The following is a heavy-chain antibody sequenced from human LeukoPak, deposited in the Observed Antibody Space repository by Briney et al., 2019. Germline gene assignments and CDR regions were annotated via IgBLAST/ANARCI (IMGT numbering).Heavy chain of an antibody. D-gene: IGHD3-22*01. Sequence: PGRSLRLSCAASGFTFSNAWMSWVRQAPGKGLEWVGRIKSKTDGGTTDYAAPAKGRFTISRDDSKNTLYLQMNSLKTEDTAVYYCTTVPTTYYYDSSGYSFYYYYMDVWGKGTTVTISS. CDR2: IKSKTDGGTT. J-gene: IGHJ6*03. V-gene: IGHV3-15*01. CDR1: GFTFSNAW. CDR3: TTVPTTYYYDSSGYSFYYYYMDV.